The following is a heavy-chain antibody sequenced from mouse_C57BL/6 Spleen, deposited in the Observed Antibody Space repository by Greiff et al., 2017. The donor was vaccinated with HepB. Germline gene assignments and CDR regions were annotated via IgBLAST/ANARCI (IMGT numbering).Heavy chain of an antibody. J-gene: IGHJ2*01. CDR3: ARDYGSSSYFDY. D-gene: IGHD1-1*01. CDR1: GYTFTDYY. CDR2: IFPGSGST. Sequence: VKLMESGPELVKPGASVKISCKASGYTFTDYYINWVKQRPGQGLEWIGWIFPGSGSTYYNEKFKGKATLTVDKSSSTAYMLLSSLTSEDSAVYFCARDYGSSSYFDYWGQGTTLTVSS. V-gene: IGHV1-75*01.